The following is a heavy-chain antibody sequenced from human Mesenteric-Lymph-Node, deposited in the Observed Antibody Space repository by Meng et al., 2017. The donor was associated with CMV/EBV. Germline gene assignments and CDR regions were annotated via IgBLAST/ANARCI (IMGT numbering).Heavy chain of an antibody. CDR1: GFTFSSYW. Sequence: CAASGFTFSSYWMHWVRQAPGKGLVWVSRINSDGSSTSYADSVKGRFTISRDNAKNTLYLQMNSLRAEDTAVYYCARGPYGSGSYPGLWGRGTLVTVSS. J-gene: IGHJ2*01. V-gene: IGHV3-74*01. D-gene: IGHD3-10*01. CDR3: ARGPYGSGSYPGL. CDR2: INSDGSST.